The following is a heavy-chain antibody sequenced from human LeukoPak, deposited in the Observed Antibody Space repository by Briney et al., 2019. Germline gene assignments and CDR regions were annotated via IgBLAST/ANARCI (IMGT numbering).Heavy chain of an antibody. J-gene: IGHJ4*02. CDR3: AKDNGGTDY. CDR2: ISRDSGIK. CDR1: GFIISGDS. D-gene: IGHD4-23*01. Sequence: PGGSLRLSCAASGFIISGDSMNWVRQAPGKGLEWIAYISRDSGIKYYADSVKGRFTISRDNSKNTLYLQMNSLRAEDTAVYYCAKDNGGTDYWGQGTLVTVSS. V-gene: IGHV3-48*01.